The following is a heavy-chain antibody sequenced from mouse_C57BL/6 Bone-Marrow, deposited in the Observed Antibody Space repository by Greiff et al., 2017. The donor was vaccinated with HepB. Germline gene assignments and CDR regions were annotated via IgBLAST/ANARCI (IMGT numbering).Heavy chain of an antibody. V-gene: IGHV5-16*01. J-gene: IGHJ4*01. Sequence: DVKLVESEGGLVQPGSSMKLSCTASGFTFSDYYMAWVRQVPEKGLEWVANINYDGSSTYYLDSLKSRFIISRDNAKNILYLQMSSLKSEDTATYYCARGEISYYGSSYVNYYAMDYWGQGTSVTVSS. CDR1: GFTFSDYY. D-gene: IGHD1-1*01. CDR2: INYDGSST. CDR3: ARGEISYYGSSYVNYYAMDY.